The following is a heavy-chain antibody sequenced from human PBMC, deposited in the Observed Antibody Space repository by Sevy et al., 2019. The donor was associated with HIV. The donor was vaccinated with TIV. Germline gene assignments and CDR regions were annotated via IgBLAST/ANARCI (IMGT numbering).Heavy chain of an antibody. CDR1: GYRFADYW. Sequence: GESLKISCKASGYRFADYWIGWVRQMPGKGLEYMGIIYPGDSDTRYSPPFQGQVTISVDKSISTAYLQWSSLKASDSAIYCCARGARGTLPAYYYYTLNVWGQWTTVTVSS. CDR3: ARGARGTLPAYYYYTLNV. CDR2: IYPGDSDT. J-gene: IGHJ6*02. D-gene: IGHD1-1*01. V-gene: IGHV5-51*01.